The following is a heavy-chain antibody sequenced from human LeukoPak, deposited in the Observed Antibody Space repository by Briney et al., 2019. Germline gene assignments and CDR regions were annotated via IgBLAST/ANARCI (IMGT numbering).Heavy chain of an antibody. CDR2: IKQDGSEK. D-gene: IGHD6-19*01. J-gene: IGHJ4*02. CDR3: ARTPGSGWYLDY. V-gene: IGHV3-7*05. Sequence: PGGSLRLSCAASGFTFSNYWMSWVRQAPGKGLEWVANIKQDGSEKHYVDSVKGRLTISRDNAKNSLYLQMNSLRAEDTALYYCARTPGSGWYLDYWRQGTLVTVSS. CDR1: GFTFSNYW.